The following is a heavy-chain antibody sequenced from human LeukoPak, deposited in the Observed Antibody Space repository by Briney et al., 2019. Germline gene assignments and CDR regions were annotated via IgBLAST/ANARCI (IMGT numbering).Heavy chain of an antibody. D-gene: IGHD3-22*01. V-gene: IGHV4-39*07. J-gene: IGHJ4*02. CDR2: VFYSGST. Sequence: PSETLSLTCSVSGGSISSNSYYWGWIRQPPGKGLAWIGNVFYSGSTYYNPSLKRRVTISVDTSKNEFSLRLNSVTAADTAVYFCARGGSYYHDNSGYSHFDFWGQGTLATVSS. CDR1: GGSISSNSYY. CDR3: ARGGSYYHDNSGYSHFDF.